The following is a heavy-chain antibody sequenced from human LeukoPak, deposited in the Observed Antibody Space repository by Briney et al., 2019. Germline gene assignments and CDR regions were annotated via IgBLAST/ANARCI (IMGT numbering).Heavy chain of an antibody. Sequence: PSQTLSLTCTVSGGSISSGSYYWSWIRQPAGKGLEWIGRIYTSGSTNYNPSLKSRVTISVDTSKNQFSLKLSSVTAADTAVYYCARHRGYNTPPDYWGQGTLVTVSS. CDR1: GGSISSGSYY. V-gene: IGHV4-61*02. J-gene: IGHJ4*02. D-gene: IGHD5-24*01. CDR2: IYTSGST. CDR3: ARHRGYNTPPDY.